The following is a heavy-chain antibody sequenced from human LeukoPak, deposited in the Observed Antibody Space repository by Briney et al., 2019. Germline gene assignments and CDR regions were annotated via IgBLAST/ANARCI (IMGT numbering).Heavy chain of an antibody. Sequence: SETLSLTCTVSGGSISSYYWSWIRQPPGKGLEWIGYIYYSGSTNCNPSLKSRVTISVDTSKNQFSLKLSSVTAADTAVYYCARDFSSGWTPDAFDIWGQGTMVTVSS. CDR1: GGSISSYY. V-gene: IGHV4-59*01. J-gene: IGHJ3*02. CDR3: ARDFSSGWTPDAFDI. CDR2: IYYSGST. D-gene: IGHD6-19*01.